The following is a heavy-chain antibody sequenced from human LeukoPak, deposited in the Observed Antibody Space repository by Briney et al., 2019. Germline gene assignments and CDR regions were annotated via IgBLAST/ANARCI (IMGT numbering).Heavy chain of an antibody. Sequence: SETLSLTCTVSGASIRNYYWSWIRQPPGKGLEWIGYIYYSGSTNYHPSLKSRVTISVDTSKNQFSPKLSCVTAADTAVYYCARYSSSWYTENYYYYYMDVWGKGTTVTVSS. CDR3: ARYSSSWYTENYYYYYMDV. CDR2: IYYSGST. V-gene: IGHV4-59*08. J-gene: IGHJ6*03. CDR1: GASIRNYY. D-gene: IGHD6-13*01.